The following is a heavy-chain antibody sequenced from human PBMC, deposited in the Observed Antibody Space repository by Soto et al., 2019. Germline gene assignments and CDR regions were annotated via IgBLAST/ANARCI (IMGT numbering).Heavy chain of an antibody. CDR3: TRDLEFRDGNISHLDY. V-gene: IGHV4-4*08. CDR1: GGSISSYY. Sequence: LSLTCTVSGGSISSYYWSWIRQPPGKGLEWIGYVFSSGSTNYNPSLKSRVTISADKSTRTVYLELSSLTSDDTAVYYCTRDLEFRDGNISHLDYWGQGTPVTVSS. D-gene: IGHD3-10*01. CDR2: VFSSGST. J-gene: IGHJ4*02.